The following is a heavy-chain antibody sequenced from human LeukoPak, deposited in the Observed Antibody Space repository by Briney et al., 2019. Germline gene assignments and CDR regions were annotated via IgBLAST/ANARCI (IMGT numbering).Heavy chain of an antibody. CDR3: ARVEPVRASYYGSGSYRY. CDR1: GYSISSGYY. D-gene: IGHD3-10*01. V-gene: IGHV4-38-2*02. Sequence: PSETLSLTCTVSGYSISSGYYWGWIRQPPGKGLEWIGSVYHSGSSHNNPSLKSRVTISVDTSKNQFSLKVRSVTAADTAVYYCARVEPVRASYYGSGSYRYWGQGTLVTVSS. CDR2: VYHSGSS. J-gene: IGHJ4*02.